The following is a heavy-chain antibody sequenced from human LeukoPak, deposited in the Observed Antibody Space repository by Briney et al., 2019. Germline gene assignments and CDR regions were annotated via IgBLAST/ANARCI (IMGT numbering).Heavy chain of an antibody. CDR3: ARAMIVVVPAASSDDAFDI. D-gene: IGHD2-2*01. CDR1: GFTFSSYW. V-gene: IGHV3-7*01. Sequence: PGGSLRLSFAASGFTFSSYWMSWVRQAPGKGLEWVANIKQDGSEKYYVDSVKGRFTISRDNAKNSLYLQMNSLRAEDTAVYYCARAMIVVVPAASSDDAFDIWGQGTMVTVSS. J-gene: IGHJ3*02. CDR2: IKQDGSEK.